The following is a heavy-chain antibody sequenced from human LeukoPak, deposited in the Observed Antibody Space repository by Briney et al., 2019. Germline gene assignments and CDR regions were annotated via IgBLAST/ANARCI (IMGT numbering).Heavy chain of an antibody. CDR3: AKTLHIVGIDY. D-gene: IGHD2-21*01. J-gene: IGHJ4*02. CDR1: GFTFSSYG. Sequence: GGSLRLSCAASGFTFSSYGMHWVRQAPGKGLEWVAVISYDGSNKYYADSVKGRFTISRDNSKNTLYLQMNSLRAEDTAVYYCAKTLHIVGIDYWGQGTLVTVSS. V-gene: IGHV3-33*05. CDR2: ISYDGSNK.